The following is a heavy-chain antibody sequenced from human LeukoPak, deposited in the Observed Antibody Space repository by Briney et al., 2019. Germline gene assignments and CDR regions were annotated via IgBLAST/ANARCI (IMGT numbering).Heavy chain of an antibody. CDR2: IWYDGSNK. V-gene: IGHV3-33*01. D-gene: IGHD1-14*01. CDR3: ARSGGGGNRNDY. Sequence: GRSLRLSCAASGFTFSSYGMHWVRQAPGKGLEWVAVIWYDGSNKYYADSVKGRFTISRDNSKNTLYLQMNSLRAEDTAVYYCARSGGGGNRNDYWGQGTLVTVSS. J-gene: IGHJ4*02. CDR1: GFTFSSYG.